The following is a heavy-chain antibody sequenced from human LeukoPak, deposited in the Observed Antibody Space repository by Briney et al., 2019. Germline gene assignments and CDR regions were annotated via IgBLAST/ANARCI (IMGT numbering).Heavy chain of an antibody. CDR3: ARGIAAAGSVYYFDY. Sequence: SETLSLTCAVYGVSFSGYYWSWIRQPPGKGLEWIGEINHSGSTNYNPSLKSRVTISVDTSKNQFSLKLSSVTAADTAVYYCARGIAAAGSVYYFDYWGQGTLVTVSS. V-gene: IGHV4-34*01. D-gene: IGHD6-13*01. CDR2: INHSGST. CDR1: GVSFSGYY. J-gene: IGHJ4*02.